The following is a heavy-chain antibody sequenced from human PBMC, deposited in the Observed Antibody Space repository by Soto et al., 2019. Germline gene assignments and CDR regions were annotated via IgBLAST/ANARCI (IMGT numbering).Heavy chain of an antibody. CDR1: GGSISSGGYY. D-gene: IGHD1-26*01. CDR2: INHSGST. J-gene: IGHJ4*02. CDR3: ARRRIWWELLFFRPHSYYFVY. Sequence: SETLSLTCTVSGGSISSGGYYWSWIRQHPGKGLEWIGEINHSGSTNYNPSRKSRVTISVDTSKNQFSLKLSSVTAADTAVYYCARRRIWWELLFFRPHSYYFVYWGQGTLVTVSS. V-gene: IGHV4-31*03.